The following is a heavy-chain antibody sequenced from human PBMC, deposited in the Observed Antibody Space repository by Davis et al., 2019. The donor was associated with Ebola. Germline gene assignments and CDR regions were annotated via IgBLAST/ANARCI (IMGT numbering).Heavy chain of an antibody. D-gene: IGHD5-12*01. CDR2: IYYSGST. J-gene: IGHJ4*02. CDR3: ARVTRGWASIDY. CDR1: GGSISSSNW. Sequence: SETLSLTCAVSGGSISSSNWWSWVRQPPGKGLEWIGYIYYSGSTNYNPSLKSRVTISVDTSKNQFSLKLSSVTAADTAVYYCARVTRGWASIDYWGQGTLVTVSS. V-gene: IGHV4-4*02.